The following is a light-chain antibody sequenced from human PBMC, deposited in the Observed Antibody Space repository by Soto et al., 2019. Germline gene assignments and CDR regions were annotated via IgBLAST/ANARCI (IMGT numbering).Light chain of an antibody. Sequence: EIQLTQSPSTLSASVGDRVIITCRASHDVGNYLAWYQQKPGKAPKHLIYEASKLRSGVPSRFSGSGSGTEFTLTITGLQPDDFATYYCQHYKDYSPVCSLGQGTKAEIK. V-gene: IGKV1-5*01. CDR1: HDVGNY. J-gene: IGKJ2*04. CDR2: EAS. CDR3: QHYKDYSPVCS.